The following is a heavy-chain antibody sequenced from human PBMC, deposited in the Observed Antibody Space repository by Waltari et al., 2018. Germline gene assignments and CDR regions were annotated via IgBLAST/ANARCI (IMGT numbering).Heavy chain of an antibody. CDR1: GDSINNYY. J-gene: IGHJ6*02. Sequence: QVQLQESGPGLVKPSETLSLTCTLSGDSINNYYWTWIRQPAGKGLEWIGRIYSRGSTPTYNPSLKSRVSMSRDASKNQFFLRLTSVTAADTAVYFCARVRAIAAGTASYYYALDVWGQGTTVTVSS. CDR3: ARVRAIAAGTASYYYALDV. D-gene: IGHD6-13*01. CDR2: IYSRGSTP. V-gene: IGHV4-4*07.